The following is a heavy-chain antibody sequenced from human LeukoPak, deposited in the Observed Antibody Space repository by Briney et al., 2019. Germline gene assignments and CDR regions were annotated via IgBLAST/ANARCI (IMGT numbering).Heavy chain of an antibody. J-gene: IGHJ6*02. V-gene: IGHV3-9*01. CDR2: ITWNSGSI. D-gene: IGHD1-1*01. CDR1: GFTFDDYA. Sequence: GRSLRLSCAASGFTFDDYAMHWVRQAPGKGLEWVSGITWNSGSIDYADSVKGRFTISRDNAKNSLYLQMNSLRPEDTALYYCAKDVSSTSYYYYGMDVWGQGTTVTVSS. CDR3: AKDVSSTSYYYYGMDV.